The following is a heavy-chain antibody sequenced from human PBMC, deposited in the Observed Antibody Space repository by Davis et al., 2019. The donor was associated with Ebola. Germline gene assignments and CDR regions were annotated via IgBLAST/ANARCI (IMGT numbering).Heavy chain of an antibody. Sequence: PGGSLRLSCTVSGGSISSYYWSWIRQPPGKGLEWIGYIYYSGSTYYNPSLKSRVTISVDTSKNQFSLKLSSVTAADTAVYYCARGQVDSNYNYYYYYMDVWGKGTTVTVSS. CDR2: IYYSGST. CDR3: ARGQVDSNYNYYYYYMDV. D-gene: IGHD4-11*01. J-gene: IGHJ6*03. CDR1: GGSISSYY. V-gene: IGHV4-59*06.